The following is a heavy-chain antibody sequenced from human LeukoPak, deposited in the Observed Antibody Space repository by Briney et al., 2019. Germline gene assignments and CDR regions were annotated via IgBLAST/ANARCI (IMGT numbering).Heavy chain of an antibody. CDR1: GFTFGDYA. CDR2: IRSKAYGGTT. CDR3: TREVVGYSYGPLYYFDY. V-gene: IGHV3-49*03. D-gene: IGHD5-18*01. Sequence: GGSLRLSCTASGFTFGDYAMSWFRQAPGKGLEWVGFIRSKAYGGTTEYAASVKGRFTISRDDSKSIAYLQMNSLKTEDTAVYYCTREVVGYSYGPLYYFDYWGQGTLVTVSS. J-gene: IGHJ4*02.